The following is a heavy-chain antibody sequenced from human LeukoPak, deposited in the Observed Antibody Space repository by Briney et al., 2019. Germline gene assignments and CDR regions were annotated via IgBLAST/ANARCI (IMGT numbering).Heavy chain of an antibody. CDR3: ARGLGSPTPKQCFDY. Sequence: SEPLSLTCTVSGGSISSGGYYWSWIRQHPGKGLEWNGYIYYSGSTYYNPSLKSRVTISVDTSKNQFSLKLSSVTAADTAVYYCARGLGSPTPKQCFDYWGQGTLVTVSS. CDR1: GGSISSGGYY. V-gene: IGHV4-31*03. J-gene: IGHJ4*02. CDR2: IYYSGST. D-gene: IGHD1-26*01.